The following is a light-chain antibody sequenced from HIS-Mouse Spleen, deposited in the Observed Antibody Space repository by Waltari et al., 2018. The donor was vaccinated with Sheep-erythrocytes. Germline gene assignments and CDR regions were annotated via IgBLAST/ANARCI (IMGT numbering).Light chain of an antibody. CDR2: DVS. Sequence: QSALTQPRSVSGSPGQSVTIPCTGTHRGFGGFYYLSWYQQHPGKAPKLMIYDVSKRPSGVPDRFSGSKSGNTASLTISGLQAEDEADYYCCSYAGSYNHVFATGTKVTVL. CDR3: CSYAGSYNHV. J-gene: IGLJ1*01. V-gene: IGLV2-11*01. CDR1: HRGFGGFYY.